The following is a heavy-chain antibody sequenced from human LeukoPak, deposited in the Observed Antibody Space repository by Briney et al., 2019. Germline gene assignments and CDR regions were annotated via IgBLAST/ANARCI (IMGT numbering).Heavy chain of an antibody. J-gene: IGHJ6*02. CDR2: IIPIFGTA. V-gene: IGHV1-69*13. D-gene: IGHD2-2*01. CDR3: ARDSVPGMTYYYGMDV. Sequence: SVKVSCKASGGTFSSYAISWVRQAPGQGLEWMGGIIPIFGTANYAQKFQGRVTIIADESTSTAYMELSSLRSEDTAVYYCARDSVPGMTYYYGMDVWGQGTTVTVSS. CDR1: GGTFSSYA.